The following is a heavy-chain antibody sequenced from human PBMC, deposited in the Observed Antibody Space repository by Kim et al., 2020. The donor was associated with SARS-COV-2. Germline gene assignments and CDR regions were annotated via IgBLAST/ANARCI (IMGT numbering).Heavy chain of an antibody. V-gene: IGHV1-18*04. CDR1: GYTFTSYG. Sequence: ASVKVSCKASGYTFTSYGISWVRQAPGQGLEWMGWISAYNGNTNYAQKLQGRVTMTTDTSTSTAYMELRSLRSDDTAVYYCARDGSHGYDILTGYYRSYYYGMDVWGQGTTVTVSS. CDR2: ISAYNGNT. J-gene: IGHJ6*02. D-gene: IGHD3-9*01. CDR3: ARDGSHGYDILTGYYRSYYYGMDV.